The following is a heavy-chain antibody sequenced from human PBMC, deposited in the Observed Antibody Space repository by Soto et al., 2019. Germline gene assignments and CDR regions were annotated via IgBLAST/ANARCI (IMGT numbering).Heavy chain of an antibody. J-gene: IGHJ4*02. CDR1: GFTFSSYA. Sequence: EVQLVESGGGLVQPGGSLRLSCAASGFTFSSYAMHWVRQAPGKGLEYVSVISSNGGSTDYANSVKGRFTISRDNSKNTLYLQMGSLRDEDMAVYYCARGYGYYFDYWGQGTLVTVSS. CDR2: ISSNGGST. CDR3: ARGYGYYFDY. D-gene: IGHD5-18*01. V-gene: IGHV3-64*01.